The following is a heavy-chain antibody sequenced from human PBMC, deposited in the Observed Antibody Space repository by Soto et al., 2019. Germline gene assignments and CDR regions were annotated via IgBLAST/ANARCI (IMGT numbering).Heavy chain of an antibody. CDR2: IYYSGST. J-gene: IGHJ4*02. D-gene: IGHD4-17*01. CDR3: ARGGGYGDLDY. CDR1: GGSISSNDFY. Sequence: SETLSLTCIVSGGSISSNDFYWSWIRQHPGKGLEWIGYIYYSGSTYYNPSLKSRVTISLDTSKNQFSLKMSSVTAADTAVYYCARGGGYGDLDYWGQGTLVTVSS. V-gene: IGHV4-31*03.